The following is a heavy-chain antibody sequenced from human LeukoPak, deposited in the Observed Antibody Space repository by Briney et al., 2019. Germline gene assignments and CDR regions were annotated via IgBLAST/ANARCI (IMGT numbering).Heavy chain of an antibody. V-gene: IGHV3-30*18. Sequence: GGSLRLSCAASGFTFSSYAMHWVRQGPGKGLEWVAVISYDGSNKYYADSVKGRFTISRDNSRNTLHLQMNSLRAEDTAVYSCAKASLRYFDWFSDYWGQGTLVTVSS. J-gene: IGHJ4*02. CDR3: AKASLRYFDWFSDY. CDR1: GFTFSSYA. D-gene: IGHD3-9*01. CDR2: ISYDGSNK.